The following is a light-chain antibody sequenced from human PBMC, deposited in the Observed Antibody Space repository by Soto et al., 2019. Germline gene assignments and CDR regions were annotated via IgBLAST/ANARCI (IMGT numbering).Light chain of an antibody. CDR2: DTS. CDR1: QSARIS. J-gene: IGKJ5*01. V-gene: IGKV3-15*01. Sequence: MTQSPSTLSVSPGERATLSCRASQSARISLGWYQQKPGQAPRLLIYDTSTRATGIPARFSGSGSGTEFTLTISSLQSEDFAVYYCQQYNNWPPITFGQGTRLEIK. CDR3: QQYNNWPPIT.